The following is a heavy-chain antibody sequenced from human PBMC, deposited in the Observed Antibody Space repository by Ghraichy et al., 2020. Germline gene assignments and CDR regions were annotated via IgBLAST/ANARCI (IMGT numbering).Heavy chain of an antibody. V-gene: IGHV4-39*01. CDR3: ATLGSVAGIGHY. Sequence: SQTLSLTCSVSGGSISGTSYYWGWFRQPPGKGLEWIASIYFSGNTYYNPSLRSQFTISVDTSKNYFSLKAGTVTAADTAVYYCATLGSVAGIGHYWGRGTQVTVSS. J-gene: IGHJ4*02. CDR2: IYFSGNT. D-gene: IGHD6-19*01. CDR1: GGSISGTSYY.